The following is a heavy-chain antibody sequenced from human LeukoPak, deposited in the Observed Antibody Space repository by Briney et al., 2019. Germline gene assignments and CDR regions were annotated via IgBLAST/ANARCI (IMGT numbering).Heavy chain of an antibody. CDR2: FNREDAEP. Sequence: ASVKASCNISGYTLTDFSMHWVRQAPGKALEWMGGFNREDAEPIYAPHFRGRVTVTEDTSTDTAYMELSSLRSEDTAVYFCATLDSYYDNSGRPLIPDWGQGTLVTVSS. V-gene: IGHV1-24*01. CDR3: ATLDSYYDNSGRPLIPD. J-gene: IGHJ4*02. CDR1: GYTLTDFS. D-gene: IGHD3-22*01.